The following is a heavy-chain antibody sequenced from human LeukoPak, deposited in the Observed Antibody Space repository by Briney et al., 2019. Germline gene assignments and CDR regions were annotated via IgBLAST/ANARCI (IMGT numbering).Heavy chain of an antibody. CDR3: ARENYDSSGYYSYYFDY. CDR2: IYYSGST. Sequence: SETLSLTCTVSGGSVSSGSYYWSWIRQPPGKGLEWIGYIYYSGSTNYNPSLKSRVTIPVDTSKNQFSLKLSSVTAADTAVYYCARENYDSSGYYSYYFDYWGQGTLVTVSS. CDR1: GGSVSSGSYY. D-gene: IGHD3-22*01. V-gene: IGHV4-61*01. J-gene: IGHJ4*02.